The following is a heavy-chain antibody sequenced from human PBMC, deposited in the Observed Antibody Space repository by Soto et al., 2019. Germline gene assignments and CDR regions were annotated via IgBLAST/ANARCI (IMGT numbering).Heavy chain of an antibody. CDR1: GGTFSSYA. J-gene: IGHJ5*02. CDR3: ARDIRQYCSSTSCYFGFDP. Sequence: QVQLVQSGAEVKKPGSSVKVSCKASGGTFSSYAISWVRQAPGQGLEWMGGIIPIFGTANYAQKFQGRVTITADESTSTAYMELSSLRSEDTAVYYCARDIRQYCSSTSCYFGFDPWGQGTLVTVSS. V-gene: IGHV1-69*01. D-gene: IGHD2-2*01. CDR2: IIPIFGTA.